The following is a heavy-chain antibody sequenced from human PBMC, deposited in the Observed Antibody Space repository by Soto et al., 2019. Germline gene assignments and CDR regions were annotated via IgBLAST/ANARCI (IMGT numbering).Heavy chain of an antibody. Sequence: ASVKVSCKASGYTFTGYYMHWVRQAPGQGLEWMGWINPNSGGTNYAQKFQGWVTMTRDTSISTAYMELSRLRSDDTAVYYCAILGIAVAGTFGEPPGHLAYWGQGTLVTVSS. CDR1: GYTFTGYY. CDR2: INPNSGGT. V-gene: IGHV1-2*04. J-gene: IGHJ4*02. CDR3: AILGIAVAGTFGEPPGHLAY. D-gene: IGHD6-19*01.